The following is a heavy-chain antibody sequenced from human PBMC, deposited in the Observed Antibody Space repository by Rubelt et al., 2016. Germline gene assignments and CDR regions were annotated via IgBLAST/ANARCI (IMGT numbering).Heavy chain of an antibody. CDR3: ARFAIGGHSSGYLFDY. CDR2: INPNSGGT. CDR1: GYTFTGYY. D-gene: IGHD3-22*01. J-gene: IGHJ4*02. Sequence: QVQLVQSGAEVKKPGASVKVSCKASGYTFTGYYMHWVRQAPGQGLEWMGWINPNSGGTNYAHKCQGRVTMTRDTSISTAYMELSRLRSDDTAVYYCARFAIGGHSSGYLFDYWGQGTLVTVSS. V-gene: IGHV1-2*07.